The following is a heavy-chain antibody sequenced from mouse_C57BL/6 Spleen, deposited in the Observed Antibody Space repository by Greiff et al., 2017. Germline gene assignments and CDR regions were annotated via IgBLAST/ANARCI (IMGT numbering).Heavy chain of an antibody. J-gene: IGHJ3*01. CDR1: GYAFSSSW. CDR3: ARETYYYGSSPAWFAY. D-gene: IGHD1-1*01. CDR2: IYPGDGDT. V-gene: IGHV1-82*01. Sequence: VQLQQSGPELVQPGASVKISCKASGYAFSSSWMNWVKQRPGTGLEWIGRIYPGDGDTNYNGKFKGKATLSADKSSSTAYMQLSSLTSEDSAVYFCARETYYYGSSPAWFAYWGQGTLVTVSA.